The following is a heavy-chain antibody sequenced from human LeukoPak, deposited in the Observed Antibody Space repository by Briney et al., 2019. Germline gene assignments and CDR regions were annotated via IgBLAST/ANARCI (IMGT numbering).Heavy chain of an antibody. CDR2: ISSSGSTI. Sequence: GGSLRLSCAASGFTFSDYYMSWIRQAPGKGLEWVSYISSSGSTIYYADSVKGRFTISRDNAKNSLYLQMNSLRDEDTAVYYCARDFGITMVRGVIINPRGDYYGMDVWGQGTTVTVSS. CDR1: GFTFSDYY. V-gene: IGHV3-11*04. CDR3: ARDFGITMVRGVIINPRGDYYGMDV. D-gene: IGHD3-10*01. J-gene: IGHJ6*02.